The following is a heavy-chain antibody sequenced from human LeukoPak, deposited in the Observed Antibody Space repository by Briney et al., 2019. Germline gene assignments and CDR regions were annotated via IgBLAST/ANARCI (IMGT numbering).Heavy chain of an antibody. CDR2: MNPNSGYT. J-gene: IGHJ4*02. Sequence: GASVKVSCKASGYTFTRYDINWVRQATGQGLEWMGWMNPNSGYTGYAQKFQGRVTMTRTTSISTAYMELSRLRSDDTAVYYCARGRSLDRSGYDYKDYWGQGTLVTVSS. D-gene: IGHD5-12*01. CDR3: ARGRSLDRSGYDYKDY. V-gene: IGHV1-8*01. CDR1: GYTFTRYD.